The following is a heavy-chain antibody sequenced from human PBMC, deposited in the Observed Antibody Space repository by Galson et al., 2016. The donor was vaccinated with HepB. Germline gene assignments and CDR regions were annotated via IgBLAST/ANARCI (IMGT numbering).Heavy chain of an antibody. CDR2: IYHSGST. CDR3: ARDWGYCSRTSCYAFDT. CDR1: GGSVISDSDY. D-gene: IGHD2-2*01. J-gene: IGHJ4*02. Sequence: SETLSLTCTVSGGSVISDSDYWTWIRQPPGKGLEWIGYIYHSGSTNYNPSLKSRLTMSVDTSKNQFSLKLGSLTAADTAVYYCARDWGYCSRTSCYAFDTWGQGTLFTVSS. V-gene: IGHV4-61*01.